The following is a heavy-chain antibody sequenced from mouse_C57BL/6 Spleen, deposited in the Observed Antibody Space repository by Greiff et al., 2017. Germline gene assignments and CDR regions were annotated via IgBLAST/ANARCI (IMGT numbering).Heavy chain of an antibody. CDR3: ARGYYGSNYGYFDV. CDR1: GYTFTSYW. D-gene: IGHD1-1*01. J-gene: IGHJ1*03. Sequence: QVQLQQPGAELVKPGASVKLSCKASGYTFTSYWMQWVKQRPGQGLEWIGEIDPSDSYTNYNQKFKGKATLTVDTSSSTAYMQLSSLTSEDSAVYYCARGYYGSNYGYFDVWGKGTTVTVSS. CDR2: IDPSDSYT. V-gene: IGHV1-50*01.